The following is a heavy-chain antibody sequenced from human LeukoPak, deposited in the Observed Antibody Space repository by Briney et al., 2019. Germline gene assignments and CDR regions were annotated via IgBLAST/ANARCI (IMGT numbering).Heavy chain of an antibody. CDR2: ISYDGSNK. D-gene: IGHD2-15*01. J-gene: IGHJ3*02. CDR3: ARGWVRRVVVVAITPGYAFDI. V-gene: IGHV3-30-3*01. CDR1: GFTFSSYA. Sequence: GSLRLSCAASGFTFSSYAMHWVRQAPGKGLEWVAVISYDGSNKYYADSVKGRFTISRDNSKNTLYLQMNSLRAEDTAVYYCARGWVRRVVVVAITPGYAFDIWGQGTMVTVSS.